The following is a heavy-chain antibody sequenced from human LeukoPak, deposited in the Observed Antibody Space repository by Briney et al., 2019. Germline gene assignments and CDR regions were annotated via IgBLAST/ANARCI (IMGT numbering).Heavy chain of an antibody. J-gene: IGHJ4*02. V-gene: IGHV3-23*01. CDR2: ISGTGSSI. CDR3: AKDRWQWQFDY. D-gene: IGHD6-19*01. CDR1: GFTFSSNA. Sequence: GGSLRLSCAASGFTFSSNAMSWVRQAPGKGLEWVSAISGTGSSIYFADSVKGRFTISRDNSKNTLYLQMNSLRAEDTAVYYCAKDRWQWQFDYWGQGTLVTVSS.